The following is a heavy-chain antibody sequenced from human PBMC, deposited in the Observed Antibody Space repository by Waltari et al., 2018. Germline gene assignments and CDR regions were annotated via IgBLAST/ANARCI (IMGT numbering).Heavy chain of an antibody. Sequence: QVQLVQSGAEVKKPGASVKVSCKASGYTFTGYYMHWVRPAPGQGLGWMGRINPNSGGTNYAQKFQDRVTMTRDTSISTAYMELSRLRSNDTAVYYCAFIAAAGTGYWGQGTLVTVSS. V-gene: IGHV1-2*06. D-gene: IGHD6-13*01. J-gene: IGHJ4*02. CDR3: AFIAAAGTGY. CDR1: GYTFTGYY. CDR2: INPNSGGT.